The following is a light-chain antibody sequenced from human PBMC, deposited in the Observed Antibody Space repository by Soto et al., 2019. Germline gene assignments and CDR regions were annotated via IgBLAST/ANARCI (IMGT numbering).Light chain of an antibody. CDR1: RSDIGAYNY. Sequence: QSALTQPASVSGSLGQSITISCTGTRSDIGAYNYVSWYQQHPGKAPKLIIYEVSYRPSGVSNRFSASKSANTASLTISGLQAEDEADYYCNSFASSNSLIFGGGTQLTFL. CDR3: NSFASSNSLI. V-gene: IGLV2-14*01. J-gene: IGLJ2*01. CDR2: EVS.